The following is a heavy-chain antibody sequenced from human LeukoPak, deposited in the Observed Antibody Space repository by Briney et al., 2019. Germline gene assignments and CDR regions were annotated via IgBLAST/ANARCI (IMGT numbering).Heavy chain of an antibody. V-gene: IGHV3-21*04. CDR1: GFTFSSYS. Sequence: PGGSLRLSCAASGFTFSSYSMNWVRQAPGKGLEWVSSISSSSAYIYYADSMKGRFTISRDNAKNSLFLQMNSLRAEDTAVYYCARGRRIAVAGTMIDYWGQGTLVTVSS. CDR2: ISSSSAYI. J-gene: IGHJ4*02. CDR3: ARGRRIAVAGTMIDY. D-gene: IGHD6-19*01.